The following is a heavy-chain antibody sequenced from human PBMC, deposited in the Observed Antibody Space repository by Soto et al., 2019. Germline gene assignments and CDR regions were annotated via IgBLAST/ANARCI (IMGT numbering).Heavy chain of an antibody. CDR3: ARDGITLAGSFDY. Sequence: QVQLVQYGAEVKKPGASVKVSCKASGYTYFNYGISWVRQAPGQGLEWMGWISAYNGNRNYAGKFQGRATMTTETSTSTAYMELRSLRSDDTAVYYCARDGITLAGSFDYWGQGTLVTVSS. D-gene: IGHD6-19*01. J-gene: IGHJ4*02. CDR1: GYTYFNYG. CDR2: ISAYNGNR. V-gene: IGHV1-18*01.